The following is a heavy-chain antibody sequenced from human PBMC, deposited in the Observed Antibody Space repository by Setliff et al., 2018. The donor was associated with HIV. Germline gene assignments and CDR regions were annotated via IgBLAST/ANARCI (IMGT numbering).Heavy chain of an antibody. J-gene: IGHJ1*01. CDR3: AKDSKVAYGSSDHQYFHH. CDR1: GFTFSSYD. CDR2: IYSGGTT. D-gene: IGHD3-22*01. Sequence: GGSLRLSCAASGFTFSSYDMHWVRQATGKGLEWVSVIYSGGTTYFADSVKGRFTISRDNSKNTLYLQMNSLRAEDTAFYYCAKDSKVAYGSSDHQYFHHWGQGTLVTVSS. V-gene: IGHV3-53*01.